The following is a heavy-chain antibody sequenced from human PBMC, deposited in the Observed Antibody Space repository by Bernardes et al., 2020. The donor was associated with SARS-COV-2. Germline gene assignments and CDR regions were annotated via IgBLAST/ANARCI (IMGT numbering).Heavy chain of an antibody. CDR3: ARGTLTSRATYYFDY. Sequence: TRSLTCAVSGGSISSDDYSWSWIRQPPGKGLEWIGYIYQSGTTYYNPSLKSRVTISLDRSKTHFSLNLSSVTAADTAMYYCARGTLTSRATYYFDYWGQGTLVTVSS. V-gene: IGHV4-30-2*01. J-gene: IGHJ4*02. CDR2: IYQSGTT. CDR1: GGSISSDDYS.